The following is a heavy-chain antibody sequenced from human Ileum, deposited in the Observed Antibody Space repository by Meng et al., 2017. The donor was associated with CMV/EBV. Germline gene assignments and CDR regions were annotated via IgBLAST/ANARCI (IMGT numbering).Heavy chain of an antibody. CDR1: GVSFTGYY. D-gene: IGHD3-10*01. V-gene: IGHV4-34*01. CDR2: ITHSGRT. CDR3: ARGLASGWPDY. Sequence: QVQLEQGGAGLVKASEILFLTCAVFGVSFTGYYWSWFRQYPGKGLEWSGEITHSGRTSYNLSLKSRVTISVDMSKYQFSLKLTSVTAADTAIYYCARGLASGWPDYWGQGTLVTVSS. J-gene: IGHJ4*02.